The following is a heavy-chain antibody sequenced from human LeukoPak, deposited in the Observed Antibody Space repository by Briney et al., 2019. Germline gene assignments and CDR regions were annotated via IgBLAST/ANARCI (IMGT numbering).Heavy chain of an antibody. CDR3: ARQSSAAGTFWFDP. Sequence: PSKTLSLTCTVSGDSISSHYWSWLRQPPGKGLEWIGYIHTSGSTNYNPSLKSRVTISVDTSKNQLSLKLTSVTAADTAVYYCARQSSAAGTFWFDPWGQGTLVTVSS. D-gene: IGHD6-13*01. CDR1: GDSISSHY. V-gene: IGHV4-4*09. CDR2: IHTSGST. J-gene: IGHJ5*02.